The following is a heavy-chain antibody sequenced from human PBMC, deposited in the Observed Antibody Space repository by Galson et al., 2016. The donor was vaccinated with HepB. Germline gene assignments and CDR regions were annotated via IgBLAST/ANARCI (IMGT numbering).Heavy chain of an antibody. CDR3: TRDGALPGGWVWIDP. D-gene: IGHD6-19*01. J-gene: IGHJ5*02. CDR2: ICSSSATI. CDR1: GFSFSTYT. V-gene: IGHV3-48*04. Sequence: LRLSCAASGFSFSTYTMNWVRQAPGKGLEWVASICSSSATIYYVDSVKGRFAVSRDNAKNSVYLQMNSLRVEDTAVYYCTRDGALPGGWVWIDPWGQGTLVIVSS.